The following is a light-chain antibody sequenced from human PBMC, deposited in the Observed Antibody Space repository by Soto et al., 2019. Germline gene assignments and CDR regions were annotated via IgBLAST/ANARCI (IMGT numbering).Light chain of an antibody. CDR3: QQYERSPPT. J-gene: IGKJ4*01. CDR1: QSVSSTY. CDR2: GAS. Sequence: EIVLTQSPGTLSLSPGERATLSCRASQSVSSTYLAWYQQKPGQAPSLLIYGASRRATGIPDRFSGSGSGTVFTLTISRLEPEDFAVYYCQQYERSPPTFGGGTRVEIK. V-gene: IGKV3-20*01.